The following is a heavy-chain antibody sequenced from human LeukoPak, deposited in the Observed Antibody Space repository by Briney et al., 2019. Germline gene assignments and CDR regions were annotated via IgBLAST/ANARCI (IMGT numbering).Heavy chain of an antibody. CDR2: IIPIFGTA. D-gene: IGHD3-22*01. J-gene: IGHJ5*02. CDR3: ARLPDYYDSSGYDP. V-gene: IGHV1-69*01. Sequence: IXXVXQAPGQGLEXMGGIIPIFGTANYAQKFQGRVTITADESTSTAYMELSSLRSEDTAVYYCARLPDYYDSSGYDPWGQGTLVTVSS.